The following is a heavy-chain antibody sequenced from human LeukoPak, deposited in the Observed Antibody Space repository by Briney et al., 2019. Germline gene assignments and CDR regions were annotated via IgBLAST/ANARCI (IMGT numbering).Heavy chain of an antibody. Sequence: ASVEVSCKASGGTFGSYAISWVRQAPGQGLEWMGRIIPIFGTANYAQKFQGRVTITTDESTSTAYMELSSLRSEDTAVYYCARAGERVAFDYWGQGTLVTVSS. D-gene: IGHD2-15*01. CDR2: IIPIFGTA. J-gene: IGHJ4*02. CDR3: ARAGERVAFDY. CDR1: GGTFGSYA. V-gene: IGHV1-69*05.